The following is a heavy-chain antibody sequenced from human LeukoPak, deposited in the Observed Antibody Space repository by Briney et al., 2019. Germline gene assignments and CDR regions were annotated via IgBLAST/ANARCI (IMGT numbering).Heavy chain of an antibody. J-gene: IGHJ5*02. CDR2: IKQDGIEK. Sequence: PGGSLRLSCAASGFTFSSDWISCVRHAPGKGLEWVSNIKQDGIEKSYVDSLQGRFTISRDNAKNSLYLQMNSLRAEDTAVYYCAREYLGPFDPWGQGTLVTVSS. V-gene: IGHV3-7*01. CDR3: AREYLGPFDP. CDR1: GFTFSSDW.